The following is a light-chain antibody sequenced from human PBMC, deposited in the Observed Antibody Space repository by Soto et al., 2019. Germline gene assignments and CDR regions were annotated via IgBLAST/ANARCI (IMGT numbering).Light chain of an antibody. V-gene: IGLV2-11*01. CDR3: CSYVGTPYV. Sequence: ALTQPRSVSGSPGQSVTISCSGTSSDIGLYNYVSWYQQHPGKAPKLMIHDVTQRPSGVPDRFSGSKSGNTASLTISGLQAEDEADYYCCSYVGTPYVFGTGTKLTVL. J-gene: IGLJ1*01. CDR1: SSDIGLYNY. CDR2: DVT.